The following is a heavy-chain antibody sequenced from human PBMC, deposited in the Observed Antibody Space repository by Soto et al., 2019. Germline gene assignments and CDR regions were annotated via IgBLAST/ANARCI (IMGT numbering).Heavy chain of an antibody. CDR2: ISGSGGST. Sequence: GGALRLSCSAPGFTLCSYAMSWVRQAPGKGLEWVSAISGSGGSTYYADSVKGRFTISRDNSKNTPYLQMNSLRAEDTAVYYCRSWYGFDYWGQGTLVTVPQ. D-gene: IGHD6-13*01. J-gene: IGHJ4*02. V-gene: IGHV3-23*01. CDR3: RSWYGFDY. CDR1: GFTLCSYA.